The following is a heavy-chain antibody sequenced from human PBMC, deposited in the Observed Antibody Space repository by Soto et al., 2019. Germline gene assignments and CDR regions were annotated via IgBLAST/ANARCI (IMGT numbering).Heavy chain of an antibody. Sequence: GESLRISCKGSGFTFTRYWIAWVRQMPWKGLEWMGIIYPGDSATRYSPSFQGQVAISADKSNSTAYLQWSSLKASDTAMYYCARGSEQQLVYHYYGMDVWGQGTTVTVSS. J-gene: IGHJ6*02. CDR2: IYPGDSAT. D-gene: IGHD6-13*01. CDR1: GFTFTRYW. V-gene: IGHV5-51*01. CDR3: ARGSEQQLVYHYYGMDV.